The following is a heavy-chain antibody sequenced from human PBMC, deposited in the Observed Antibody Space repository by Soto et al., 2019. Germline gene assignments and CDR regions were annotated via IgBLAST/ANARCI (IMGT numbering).Heavy chain of an antibody. CDR1: GGTFRYYP. CDR3: ARGPLVVLNYFES. CDR2: IFPLTDIP. J-gene: IGHJ4*02. D-gene: IGHD6-6*01. Sequence: QVQLVQSGTEVKKPGSSVKDSCKASGGTFRYYPINWVRQAPGQGLEWMGSIFPLTDIPDYAQNFQARLTISADKSTSTAYMELSSLTSDDTAMYFCARGPLVVLNYFESWGQGTLVTVSS. V-gene: IGHV1-69*02.